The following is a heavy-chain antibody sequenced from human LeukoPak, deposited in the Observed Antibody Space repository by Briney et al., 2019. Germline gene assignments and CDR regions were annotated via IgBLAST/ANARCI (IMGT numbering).Heavy chain of an antibody. D-gene: IGHD3-22*01. CDR1: SGSISRQY. V-gene: IGHV4-59*08. Sequence: SETLSLTCTVSSGSISRQYWSWIRRPPGKGLEWIGFIYYSGSTNYNPSLRSRVTISVDTSKNQFSLKLSSVTAADTAVYYCARSSGYYYDSSGYYLPPDYWGQGTLVTVSS. J-gene: IGHJ4*02. CDR3: ARSSGYYYDSSGYYLPPDY. CDR2: IYYSGST.